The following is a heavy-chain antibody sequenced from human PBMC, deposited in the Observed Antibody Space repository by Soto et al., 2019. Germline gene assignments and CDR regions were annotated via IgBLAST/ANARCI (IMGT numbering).Heavy chain of an antibody. CDR2: IIPIFGTA. J-gene: IGHJ4*02. D-gene: IGHD3-22*01. CDR1: GGTFSSYA. Sequence: SVKVTCKASGGTFSSYAISWVRQAPGQGLEWMGGIIPIFGTANYAQKFQGRVTITADESTSTAYMELSSLRSEDTAVYYCARVGSLSDSSGYPEAVFDYWGQGNRVTV. CDR3: ARVGSLSDSSGYPEAVFDY. V-gene: IGHV1-69*13.